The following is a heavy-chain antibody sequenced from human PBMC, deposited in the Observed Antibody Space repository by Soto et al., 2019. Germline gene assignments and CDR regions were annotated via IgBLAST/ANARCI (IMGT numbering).Heavy chain of an antibody. CDR3: ARGVIGITMVRGVIKSDYYYYYGMDV. CDR1: GGSFSGYY. J-gene: IGHJ6*02. CDR2: INHSGST. Sequence: PSETLSLTCAVYGGSFSGYYWSWIRQPPGKGLEWIGEINHSGSTNYNPSLKSRVTISVDTSKNQFSLKLSSVTAADTAVYYCARGVIGITMVRGVIKSDYYYYYGMDVWGQGTTVTVSS. V-gene: IGHV4-34*01. D-gene: IGHD3-10*01.